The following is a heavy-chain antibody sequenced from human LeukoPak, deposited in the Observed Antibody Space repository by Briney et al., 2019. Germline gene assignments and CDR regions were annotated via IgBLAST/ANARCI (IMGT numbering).Heavy chain of an antibody. CDR2: IYYSGST. J-gene: IGHJ6*02. V-gene: IGHV4-59*08. Sequence: SETLSLTCTVSGGSISSYYWSWIRQPPGKGLEWIGYIYYSGSTNYNPSLKSRVTISVDTSKNQFSLKLSSVTAADTAVYYCARRRGYYGSGGYYHYRMDVWGQGTTVTVSS. CDR3: ARRRGYYGSGGYYHYRMDV. CDR1: GGSISSYY. D-gene: IGHD3-10*01.